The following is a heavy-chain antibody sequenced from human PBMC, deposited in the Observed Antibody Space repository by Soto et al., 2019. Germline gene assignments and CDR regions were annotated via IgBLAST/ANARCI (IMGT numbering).Heavy chain of an antibody. D-gene: IGHD4-17*01. Sequence: EVQLLESGGGLVQPGGSLRLSCAASGFTFGSYAMSWVRQAPGKGLEWVSLISGTGDSSEYANSVKGRFTISRDNSKNTLYLQMNSLRGEDTAIYVCATDLGTTVTTYNFFDPWGQGALVTVSS. V-gene: IGHV3-23*01. CDR1: GFTFGSYA. J-gene: IGHJ5*02. CDR2: ISGTGDSS. CDR3: ATDLGTTVTTYNFFDP.